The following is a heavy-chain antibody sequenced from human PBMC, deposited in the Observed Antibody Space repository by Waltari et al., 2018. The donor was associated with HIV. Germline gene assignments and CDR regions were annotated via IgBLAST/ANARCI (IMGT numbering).Heavy chain of an antibody. CDR3: ARDGYNPDAFDI. CDR2: IYTSGST. D-gene: IGHD5-12*01. CDR1: GGSISSGSYY. J-gene: IGHJ3*02. V-gene: IGHV4-61*02. Sequence: QVQLQESGPGLVKPSQTLSLTCTVSGGSISSGSYYWSWIRQPAGKGLEWIGRIYTSGSTNYTPSLKSRVTISVDTSKNQFSLKLSSVTAADTAVYYCARDGYNPDAFDIWGQGTMVTVSS.